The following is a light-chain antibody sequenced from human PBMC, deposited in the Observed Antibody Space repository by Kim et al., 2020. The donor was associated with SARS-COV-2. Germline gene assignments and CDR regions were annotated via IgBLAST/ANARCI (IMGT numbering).Light chain of an antibody. V-gene: IGKV3-11*01. J-gene: IGKJ2*01. CDR1: QSIGVS. Sequence: SLSPGESATFTCRASQSIGVSLGWYQHKPGQAPRLLIYSASNRAAGVPARFSGSGFGTDFTLTISNLEPEDSAIYFCQQRNVWPDTFGQGTKLEIK. CDR3: QQRNVWPDT. CDR2: SAS.